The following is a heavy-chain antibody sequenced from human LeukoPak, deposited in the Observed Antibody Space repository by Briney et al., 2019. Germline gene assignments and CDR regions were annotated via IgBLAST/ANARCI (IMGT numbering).Heavy chain of an antibody. D-gene: IGHD1-26*01. Sequence: GRSLRLSCAASGFTFSSYGMHWVRQAPGKGLEWVAVISYDGSNKYYADSVKGRFTISRDNSKNTLYLQMNSLGAEDTAVYYCAKEQGIVGATSYYYGMDVWGQGTTVTVSS. CDR3: AKEQGIVGATSYYYGMDV. J-gene: IGHJ6*02. V-gene: IGHV3-30*18. CDR2: ISYDGSNK. CDR1: GFTFSSYG.